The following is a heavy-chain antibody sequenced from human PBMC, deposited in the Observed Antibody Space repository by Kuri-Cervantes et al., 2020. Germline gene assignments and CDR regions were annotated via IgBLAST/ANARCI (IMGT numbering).Heavy chain of an antibody. Sequence: ESLKISCAVYGGSFSDYYWTWIRQPPGKGLEWIGEINHSGSTNYNPSLKSRVTMSLDTSKNQFSLKLNSVTAADTAVYYCARGVKGGYNYRPGQYWYFDPWGRGTLVTVSS. V-gene: IGHV4-34*01. CDR2: INHSGST. J-gene: IGHJ2*01. CDR1: GGSFSDYY. D-gene: IGHD5-18*01. CDR3: ARGVKGGYNYRPGQYWYFDP.